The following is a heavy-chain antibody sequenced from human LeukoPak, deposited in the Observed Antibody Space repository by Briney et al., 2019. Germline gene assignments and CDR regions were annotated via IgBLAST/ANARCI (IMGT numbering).Heavy chain of an antibody. V-gene: IGHV3-7*01. CDR3: ARDCGGNDDF. J-gene: IGHJ4*02. Sequence: SGGSLRLSFATSGFTFSNYWMTWVRQAPGKGLEWVANINQNGSTKFYVDSVKGRFTISRDNAKNSLYLQMNSLRAEDRAVYYCARDCGGNDDFWGQGTLVTVSS. D-gene: IGHD2-15*01. CDR2: INQNGSTK. CDR1: GFTFSNYW.